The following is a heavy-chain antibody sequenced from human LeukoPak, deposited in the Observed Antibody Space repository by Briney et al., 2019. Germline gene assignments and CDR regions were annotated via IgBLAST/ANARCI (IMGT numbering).Heavy chain of an antibody. CDR2: IYHSGST. D-gene: IGHD6-19*01. J-gene: IGHJ4*02. Sequence: SQTLSLTCAVSGGSISSGGYSWSWIRQPPGKGLEWIGYIYHSGSTYYNPSLKSRVTISVDRSKNQFSLKLSSVTAADTAVYYCAKGVAVAGLYFDYWGQGTLVTVSS. CDR3: AKGVAVAGLYFDY. CDR1: GGSISSGGYS. V-gene: IGHV4-30-2*01.